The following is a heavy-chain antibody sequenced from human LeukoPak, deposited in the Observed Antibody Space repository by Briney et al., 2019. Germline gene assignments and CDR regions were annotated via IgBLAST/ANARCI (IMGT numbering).Heavy chain of an antibody. J-gene: IGHJ5*02. V-gene: IGHV4-30-2*01. CDR1: GGSISSGGYC. CDR3: ARVGYGSGGYDNPGWFDP. Sequence: PSQTLSLTCTVSGGSISSGGYCWSWIRQAPGKALEWIGYIHQSGTTYYSPSLESRVTISADRSMDQFSLEVTSVTAADTAVYYCARVGYGSGGYDNPGWFDPWGQGTLVTVSS. CDR2: IHQSGTT. D-gene: IGHD3-10*01.